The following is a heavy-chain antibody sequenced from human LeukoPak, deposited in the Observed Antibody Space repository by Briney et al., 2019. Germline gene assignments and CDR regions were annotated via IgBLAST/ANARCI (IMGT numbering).Heavy chain of an antibody. V-gene: IGHV4-34*01. Sequence: SETLSLTCAVYGGSFSGYYWSWIRQPPGKGLEWIGEINHSGSTNYNPSLKSRVTISVDTSKNQFSLKLSSVTAAGTAVYYCARAAAGDSDYWGQGTLVTVSS. D-gene: IGHD7-27*01. CDR3: ARAAAGDSDY. J-gene: IGHJ4*02. CDR1: GGSFSGYY. CDR2: INHSGST.